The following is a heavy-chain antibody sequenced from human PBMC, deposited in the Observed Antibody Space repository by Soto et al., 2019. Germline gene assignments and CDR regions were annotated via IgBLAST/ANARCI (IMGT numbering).Heavy chain of an antibody. V-gene: IGHV4-31*03. Sequence: PSETLSLTCTVSGGSISSGGYYWSWIRQHPGKGLEWIGYIYYSGSTYYNPSLKSRVTISVDTSKNQFSLKLSSVTAADTAVYYCAREGEWLVHNCFDYWGQGTLVTVSS. CDR3: AREGEWLVHNCFDY. D-gene: IGHD6-19*01. CDR2: IYYSGST. J-gene: IGHJ4*02. CDR1: GGSISSGGYY.